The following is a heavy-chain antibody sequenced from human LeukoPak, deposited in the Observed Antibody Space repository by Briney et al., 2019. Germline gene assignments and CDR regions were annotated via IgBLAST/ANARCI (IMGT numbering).Heavy chain of an antibody. CDR3: ARVGLPNHYYYYMDV. CDR1: GYTFTGYY. Sequence: GASVKVSCEASGYTFTGYYMHWVRQAPGQGLEWMGWINPNSGGTNYAQKFQGRVTMTRDTSISTAYMELSRLRSDDTAVYYCARVGLPNHYYYYMDVWGKGTTVTVSS. CDR2: INPNSGGT. J-gene: IGHJ6*03. V-gene: IGHV1-2*02.